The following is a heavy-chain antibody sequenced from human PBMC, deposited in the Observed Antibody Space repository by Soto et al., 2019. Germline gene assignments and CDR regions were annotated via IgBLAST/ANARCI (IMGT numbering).Heavy chain of an antibody. CDR1: GGTFSSYA. J-gene: IGHJ5*02. CDR2: IIPIFGTA. Sequence: QVQLVQSGAEVKKPGSSVKVSCKASGGTFSSYAITWVRQAPGQGLEWMGGIIPIFGTANYAQKFQGRVTSTADESPSTAYMELSSLRSEETAVYYCARDRGPSSGYYPYWFDPWGQGTLVTVSS. V-gene: IGHV1-69*12. D-gene: IGHD3-22*01. CDR3: ARDRGPSSGYYPYWFDP.